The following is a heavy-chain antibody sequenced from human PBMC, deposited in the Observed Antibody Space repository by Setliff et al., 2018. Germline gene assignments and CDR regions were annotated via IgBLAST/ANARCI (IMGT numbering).Heavy chain of an antibody. Sequence: PGGSLRLSCAASGFTFSSYEMNWVRQAPGKGLEWVSYIRSSGSTIYYADSVKCRFTISRDNAKNSLYLQMNSLRAEGTAVYYCACPDILTGLFDYWGQGTLVTVSS. D-gene: IGHD3-9*01. V-gene: IGHV3-48*03. J-gene: IGHJ4*02. CDR2: IRSSGSTI. CDR1: GFTFSSYE. CDR3: ACPDILTGLFDY.